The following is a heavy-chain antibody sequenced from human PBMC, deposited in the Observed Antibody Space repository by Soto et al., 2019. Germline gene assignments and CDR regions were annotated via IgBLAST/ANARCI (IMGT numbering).Heavy chain of an antibody. D-gene: IGHD3-9*01. CDR3: AREINRGLAGYYPSGY. CDR2: ISSSSTYT. CDR1: GFTFSDYY. J-gene: IGHJ4*02. Sequence: GGSLRLSCAASGFTFSDYYMSWIRQAPGKGLEWVSYISSSSTYTNYADSVKGRFTISRDNAKNSLFLQLNSLRAEDTAVYYCAREINRGLAGYYPSGYWGQGTLVTVSS. V-gene: IGHV3-11*06.